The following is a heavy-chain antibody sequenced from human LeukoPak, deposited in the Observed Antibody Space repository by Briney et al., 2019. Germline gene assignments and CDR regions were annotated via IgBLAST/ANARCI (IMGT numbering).Heavy chain of an antibody. V-gene: IGHV3-30*04. CDR3: ARLAVTSDVDY. Sequence: GGSLRLSCAASGFTFSSYAMHWVRQAPGKGLEWVAVISYDGSNKYYAHSAKGRFTISRDNSKNTLYLQMNSLRAEDTAVYYCARLAVTSDVDYWGQGTLVTVSS. CDR2: ISYDGSNK. CDR1: GFTFSSYA. D-gene: IGHD4-17*01. J-gene: IGHJ4*02.